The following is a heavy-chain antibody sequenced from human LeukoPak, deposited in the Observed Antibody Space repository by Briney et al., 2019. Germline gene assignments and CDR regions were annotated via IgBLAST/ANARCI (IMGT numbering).Heavy chain of an antibody. CDR2: TYHSGST. V-gene: IGHV4-38-2*02. Sequence: SETLSLTCTVSGYSISSGYYWGWIRQPPGKGLEWIGTTYHSGSTYYNPSLKSRVTISVDTSKSQFSLKLTPVTAADTAVYYCARVRGYCSSTICYRYYFDYWGQGTLVTVSS. CDR3: ARVRGYCSSTICYRYYFDY. J-gene: IGHJ4*02. CDR1: GYSISSGYY. D-gene: IGHD2-2*01.